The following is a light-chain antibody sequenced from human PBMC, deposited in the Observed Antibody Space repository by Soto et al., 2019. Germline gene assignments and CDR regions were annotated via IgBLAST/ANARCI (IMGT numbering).Light chain of an antibody. Sequence: QSALTQPASVSGSPGQSITISCTGSDISGYNHVSWYQQYPGKAPKLMIYEVSNRPSGVSHRFSGSKSGNTASLTISGLQAEDEADYYCSTSHVFATGTKLTVL. CDR2: EVS. V-gene: IGLV2-14*01. J-gene: IGLJ1*01. CDR3: STSHV. CDR1: DISGYNH.